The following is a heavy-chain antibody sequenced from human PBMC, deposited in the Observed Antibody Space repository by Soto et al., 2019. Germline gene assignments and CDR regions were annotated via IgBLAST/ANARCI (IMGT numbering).Heavy chain of an antibody. CDR2: ISGSGGST. Sequence: PGGSLRLSCAAPGFTFSSYAMSWVRQAPGKGLEWVSAISGSGGSTYYADSVKGRFTISRDNSKNTLYLQMNSLRAEDTAVYYCAKVGTIVVVVAALDYWGQGTLVTVSS. CDR3: AKVGTIVVVVAALDY. CDR1: GFTFSSYA. D-gene: IGHD2-15*01. J-gene: IGHJ4*02. V-gene: IGHV3-23*01.